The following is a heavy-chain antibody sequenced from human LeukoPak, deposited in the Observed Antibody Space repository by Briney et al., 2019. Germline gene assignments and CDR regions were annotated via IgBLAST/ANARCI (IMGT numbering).Heavy chain of an antibody. D-gene: IGHD3-10*01. Sequence: PGGSLRLSCAASGFTFSTYWMNWVRQAPGKGLEWVANIKQDGSEKFYVDSVKGRFTISRDNAKNSLYLQMNSLRAEDTAVYYCARDMVRGVAEIDYWGQGTLVTVSS. J-gene: IGHJ4*02. CDR3: ARDMVRGVAEIDY. CDR2: IKQDGSEK. V-gene: IGHV3-7*01. CDR1: GFTFSTYW.